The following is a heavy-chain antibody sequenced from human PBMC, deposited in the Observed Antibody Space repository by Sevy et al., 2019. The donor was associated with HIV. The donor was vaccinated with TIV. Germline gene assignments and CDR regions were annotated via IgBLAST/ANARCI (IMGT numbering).Heavy chain of an antibody. Sequence: GGSLRLSCAASGFTFSSYSMNWVRQAPGKGLEWVSSISSSSSYIYYADSVKGRFTISRDNAKNSLYLQMNSLSAEDTAVYYCAREGEMATLDYWSQGTLVTVSS. V-gene: IGHV3-21*01. CDR3: AREGEMATLDY. J-gene: IGHJ4*02. CDR2: ISSSSSYI. D-gene: IGHD3-16*01. CDR1: GFTFSSYS.